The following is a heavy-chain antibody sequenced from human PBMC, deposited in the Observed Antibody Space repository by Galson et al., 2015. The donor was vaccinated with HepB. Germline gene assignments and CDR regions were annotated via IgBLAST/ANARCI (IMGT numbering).Heavy chain of an antibody. Sequence: SLRLSCAASGFIFSTYSMNWVRQAPGKGLEWVSSISNSGSHTYYADSVKGRFTISRDNAKTSLHLQMNSLRAEDTAVYYCARLTSSSSDPSDYWGQGTLVTVSS. V-gene: IGHV3-21*03. J-gene: IGHJ4*02. CDR2: ISNSGSHT. CDR1: GFIFSTYS. CDR3: ARLTSSSSDPSDY. D-gene: IGHD6-6*01.